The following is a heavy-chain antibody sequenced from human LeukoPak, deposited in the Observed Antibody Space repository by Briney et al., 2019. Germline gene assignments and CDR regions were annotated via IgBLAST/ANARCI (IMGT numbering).Heavy chain of an antibody. CDR1: GFTFSSYA. J-gene: IGHJ5*02. Sequence: PGGSLRLSCAASGFTFSSYAMSWVRQAPGKWLEWVSGISGSGVSTYYADSVKGRFTISRDNSKNTLFLQMNSLRAEDTAVYYCAKGASSGWLLYWFDPWGQGALVTVSS. CDR3: AKGASSGWLLYWFDP. V-gene: IGHV3-23*01. CDR2: ISGSGVST. D-gene: IGHD6-19*01.